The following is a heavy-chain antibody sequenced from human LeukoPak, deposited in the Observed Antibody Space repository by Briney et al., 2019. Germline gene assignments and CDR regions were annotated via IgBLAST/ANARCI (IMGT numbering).Heavy chain of an antibody. D-gene: IGHD4-23*01. J-gene: IGHJ4*02. V-gene: IGHV3-48*01. Sequence: GGYLRLSGAASGFTFSSYSMSWVRQAPGKGLEWISYINTDSSAVYYADSVRGRFTISRDNAKNSLCLQINSLRAEDTAVYYCARTVGHIDYWGQGTLVTVSS. CDR2: INTDSSAV. CDR3: ARTVGHIDY. CDR1: GFTFSSYS.